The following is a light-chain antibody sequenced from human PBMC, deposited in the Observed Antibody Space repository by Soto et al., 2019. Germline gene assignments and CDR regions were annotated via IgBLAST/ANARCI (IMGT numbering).Light chain of an antibody. J-gene: IGKJ1*01. CDR2: NAS. V-gene: IGKV1-5*03. Sequence: DIQMTQSPSTLSASVGDRVTITCRASQSISNWLAWHQQKPGKAPKLLIYNASNLESGVPSRFSGSRSGTEFTLTSIRPQAYDIASYYCQQSNSYRAFRQGTKVDIK. CDR3: QQSNSYRA. CDR1: QSISNW.